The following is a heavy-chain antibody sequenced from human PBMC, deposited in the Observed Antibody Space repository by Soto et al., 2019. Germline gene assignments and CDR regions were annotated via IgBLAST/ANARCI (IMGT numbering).Heavy chain of an antibody. Sequence: GGSLRLSCITSGFRFSIYAMDWVRQAPGKGPEWVASISASGDRIFYADSVKGRFTISRENSNDTVSLQMNNLRAEDTAVYHCVKDLVRYCSTTTCPGGFDIWGQGTMVTVSS. CDR3: VKDLVRYCSTTTCPGGFDI. CDR2: ISASGDRI. J-gene: IGHJ3*02. D-gene: IGHD2-2*01. V-gene: IGHV3-23*01. CDR1: GFRFSIYA.